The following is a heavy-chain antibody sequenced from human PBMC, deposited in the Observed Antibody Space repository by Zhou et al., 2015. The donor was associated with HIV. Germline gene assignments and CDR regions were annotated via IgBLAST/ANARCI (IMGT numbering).Heavy chain of an antibody. D-gene: IGHD3-16*02. V-gene: IGHV1-69*01. CDR3: ARVHMDLRLGELSHRGDHFDY. CDR2: IIPIFGTA. CDR1: GGTFSSYA. Sequence: QVQLVQSGAEVKKPGSSVKVSCKASGGTFSSYAISWVRQAPGQGLEWMGGIIPIFGTANYAQKFQGRVTITADESTSTAYMELSSLRSEDTAVYYCARVHMDLRLGELSHRGDHFDYWGQGTLVTVSS. J-gene: IGHJ4*02.